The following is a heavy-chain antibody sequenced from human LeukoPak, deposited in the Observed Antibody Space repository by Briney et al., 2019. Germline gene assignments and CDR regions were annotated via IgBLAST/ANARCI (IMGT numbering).Heavy chain of an antibody. D-gene: IGHD3-9*01. CDR1: GFTFSTYT. Sequence: GGSLRLSCAASGFTFSTYTMGWVRQVPGKGLEWVSSISRTSSYIYYADSVKGRFTDSRDNAKNSLFLQMNSLRAEDTAIYYCARAPYDILTGYSGYFDYWGQGTLVTVSS. CDR3: ARAPYDILTGYSGYFDY. CDR2: ISRTSSYI. V-gene: IGHV3-21*01. J-gene: IGHJ4*02.